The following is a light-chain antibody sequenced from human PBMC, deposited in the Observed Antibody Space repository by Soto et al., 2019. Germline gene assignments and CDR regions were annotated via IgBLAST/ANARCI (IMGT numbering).Light chain of an antibody. J-gene: IGKJ1*01. CDR1: QSINRD. V-gene: IGKV3-15*01. CDR3: QPYHKCPGT. CDR2: GAT. Sequence: RASQSINRDLAWYVQKPGQAPRLLIHGATTRATGIPARFSGSGSGTDLRLRSRGLESQDIAVYFYQPYHKCPGTLGRGTKVDIK.